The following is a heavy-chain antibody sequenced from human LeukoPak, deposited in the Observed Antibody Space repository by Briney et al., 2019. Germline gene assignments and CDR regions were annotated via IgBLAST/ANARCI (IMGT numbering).Heavy chain of an antibody. D-gene: IGHD6-19*01. V-gene: IGHV3-23*01. CDR1: GFRFNIYG. J-gene: IGHJ3*01. CDR3: AKRNQWLAIGVPFV. Sequence: PGGSLRLSCAASGFRFNIYGMSWVRQAPGKGLEWVSGISGSGGTTYYADSVKGRFTISRDNSKNTLFLQMHSLRAEDTALYYCAKRNQWLAIGVPFVWGQGTMVTVSS. CDR2: ISGSGGTT.